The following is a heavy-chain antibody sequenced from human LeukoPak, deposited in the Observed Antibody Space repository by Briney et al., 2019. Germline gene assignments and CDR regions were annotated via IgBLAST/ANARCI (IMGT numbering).Heavy chain of an antibody. D-gene: IGHD4-23*01. CDR1: GLTVSSNY. CDR3: ARAPRVVHFDY. J-gene: IGHJ4*02. V-gene: IGHV3-53*01. CDR2: LYSGGST. Sequence: GGSLRLSCAASGLTVSSNYMTWVSQAPGKGLEWVSVLYSGGSTYYADSVKGRFTISRDNSKNTLYLQMNSLRAEDTAVYYCARAPRVVHFDYWGQGTLVTVSS.